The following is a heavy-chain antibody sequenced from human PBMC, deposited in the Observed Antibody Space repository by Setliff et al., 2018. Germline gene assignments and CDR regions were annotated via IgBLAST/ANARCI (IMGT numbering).Heavy chain of an antibody. Sequence: SETLSLTCAVYGGSFSGYYWGWIRQPPGKGLEWIGEINHSGSTNNNPSHKSRVTISVDTSKNQFSLKLSSVTAADTAVYYCARTYNFWSGYFDYWGQGTLVTVSS. J-gene: IGHJ4*02. CDR2: INHSGST. CDR3: ARTYNFWSGYFDY. CDR1: GGSFSGYY. D-gene: IGHD3-3*01. V-gene: IGHV4-34*01.